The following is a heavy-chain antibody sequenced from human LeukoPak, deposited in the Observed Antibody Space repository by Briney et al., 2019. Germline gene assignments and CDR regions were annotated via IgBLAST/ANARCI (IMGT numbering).Heavy chain of an antibody. CDR1: GFTFDAYE. V-gene: IGHV3-48*03. D-gene: IGHD5-18*01. CDR2: ISGSDRTI. J-gene: IGHJ5*01. CDR3: ARGGYGRFDS. Sequence: GGSLRLSCAASGFTFDAYEINWVRQAPGQGLEWVSYISGSDRTIYYADSVKGRFTISSDNAKNSVYLQMNRLRDEDTAVYYCARGGYGRFDSWGQGTLVTVSS.